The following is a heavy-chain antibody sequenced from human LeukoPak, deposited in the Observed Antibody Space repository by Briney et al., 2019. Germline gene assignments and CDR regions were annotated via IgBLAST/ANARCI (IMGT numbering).Heavy chain of an antibody. J-gene: IGHJ4*02. CDR3: ARDTAMEFFDY. Sequence: GGSLRLSCAASGFTFSSYAMSWVRQAPGKGLEWVSAISGSGGSTYYADSVKGRSTISRDNSKNTLYLQMNSLRAEDTAVYYCARDTAMEFFDYWGQGTLVTVSS. V-gene: IGHV3-23*01. CDR1: GFTFSSYA. D-gene: IGHD5-18*01. CDR2: ISGSGGST.